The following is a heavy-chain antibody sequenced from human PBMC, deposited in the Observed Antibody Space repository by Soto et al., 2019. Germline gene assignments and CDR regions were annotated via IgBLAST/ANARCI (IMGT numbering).Heavy chain of an antibody. CDR1: GFSFDDYG. D-gene: IGHD2-2*03. J-gene: IGHJ4*02. CDR3: AKDNDLDRDGPFDY. CDR2: ISWNSGDI. Sequence: VQLVESGGGSVQPSRSLRLSCAASGFSFDDYGMHWVRQGPGKGLEWVSGISWNSGDIYYADSVKGRFTISRDNAKRSLYLQMHSLRTEDTALYYCAKDNDLDRDGPFDYWGQGILVTVSS. V-gene: IGHV3-9*01.